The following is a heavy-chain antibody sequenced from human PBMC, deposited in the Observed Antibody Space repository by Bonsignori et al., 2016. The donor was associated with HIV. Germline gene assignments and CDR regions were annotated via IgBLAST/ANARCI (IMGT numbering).Heavy chain of an antibody. J-gene: IGHJ4*02. CDR1: GGTLRSSS. CDR3: ARVPVDMATTGPFDY. CDR2: IIPIFEIP. V-gene: IGHV1-69*17. D-gene: IGHD5-24*01. Sequence: QVQLVQSGAEVKKPGSSVKVSCKTSGGTLRSSSINWVRQVPGQGLEWMGGIIPIFEIPNYAQKFQGRVTITADRSTSTAFMELSSLRSEDTAIYYCARVPVDMATTGPFDYWGQGT.